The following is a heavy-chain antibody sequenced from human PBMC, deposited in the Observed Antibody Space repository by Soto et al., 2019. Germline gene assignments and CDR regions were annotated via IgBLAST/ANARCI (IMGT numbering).Heavy chain of an antibody. Sequence: PSETLSLTCAVYGGSFSGYYWSWIRQPPGKGLEWIGEINHSGSTNYNPSLKSRVTISVDTSKNQFSLKLSSVTAADTAVYYCARALGYCSGGSCYGLINAFDIWGQGTMVTVSS. CDR3: ARALGYCSGGSCYGLINAFDI. CDR2: INHSGST. CDR1: GGSFSGYY. J-gene: IGHJ3*02. D-gene: IGHD2-15*01. V-gene: IGHV4-34*01.